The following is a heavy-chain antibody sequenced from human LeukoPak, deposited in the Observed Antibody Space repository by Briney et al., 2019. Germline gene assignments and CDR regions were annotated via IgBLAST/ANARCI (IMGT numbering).Heavy chain of an antibody. J-gene: IGHJ4*02. CDR1: GYTFTRYG. Sequence: ASVNVSCKASGYTFTRYGISWVRQAPGQGLEWMGWISAYNGNTNYAQKLQGRVTMTTDTSTSTAYMELRSLRSDDTAVYYCARNEAFSGSYDYWGQGTLVTVSS. D-gene: IGHD1-26*01. CDR3: ARNEAFSGSYDY. CDR2: ISAYNGNT. V-gene: IGHV1-18*01.